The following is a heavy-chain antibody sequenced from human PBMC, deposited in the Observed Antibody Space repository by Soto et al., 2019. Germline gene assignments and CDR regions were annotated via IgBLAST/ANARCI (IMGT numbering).Heavy chain of an antibody. CDR3: VKAVYDSSSYYYGY. V-gene: IGHV3-64D*06. D-gene: IGHD3-22*01. CDR1: GFTFSTYP. Sequence: PGGSLRLSCSASGFTFSTYPMHWVRQAPGKGLEYVSAISSSGDSTYYADSVKGRFAISRDNSKNTLYLQMSSLRAEDTAVYYCVKAVYDSSSYYYGYWGQGTLVTVSS. J-gene: IGHJ4*02. CDR2: ISSSGDST.